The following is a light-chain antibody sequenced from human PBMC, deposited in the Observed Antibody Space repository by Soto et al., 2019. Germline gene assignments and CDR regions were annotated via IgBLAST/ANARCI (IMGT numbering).Light chain of an antibody. V-gene: IGLV1-40*01. Sequence: QSALTQPPSVSEAPGQRVTISCTVSSSNIGAGYEAHWYQQVPGTAPKLLIYENNNRPSGVPDRFSGSKSGTSASLAITGLQAEDEAEYYCQSYDSSLSGYVFGTGTKLTVL. J-gene: IGLJ1*01. CDR1: SSNIGAGYE. CDR2: ENN. CDR3: QSYDSSLSGYV.